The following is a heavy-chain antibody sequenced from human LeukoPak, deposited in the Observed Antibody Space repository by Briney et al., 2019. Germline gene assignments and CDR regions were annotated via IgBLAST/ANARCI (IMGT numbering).Heavy chain of an antibody. CDR1: GGSISSGGYY. CDR3: ARAHAGSYCSSTSCYTGWFDP. V-gene: IGHV4-31*03. J-gene: IGHJ5*02. D-gene: IGHD2-2*02. Sequence: SETLSLTCTVSGGSISSGGYYWSWIRQHPGKGLEWIGYIYYSGSTYYNPSLKSRVTISVDTSKDQFSLKLSSVTAADTAVYYCARAHAGSYCSSTSCYTGWFDPWGQGTLATVSS. CDR2: IYYSGST.